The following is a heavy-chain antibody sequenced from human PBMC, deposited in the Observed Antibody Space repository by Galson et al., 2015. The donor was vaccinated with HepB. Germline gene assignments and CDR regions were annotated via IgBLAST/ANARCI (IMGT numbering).Heavy chain of an antibody. D-gene: IGHD2-15*01. J-gene: IGHJ6*02. CDR3: ARDLVVVKGGYYYYYGMDV. CDR1: GGSISSGGYS. CDR2: IYHSGST. Sequence: TLSLTCAVSGGSISSGGYSWSWIRQPPGKGLEWIGYIYHSGSTYYNPSLKSRVTISVDRSKNQFSLKLSSVTAADTAVYYCARDLVVVKGGYYYYYGMDVWGQGTTVTVSS. V-gene: IGHV4-30-2*01.